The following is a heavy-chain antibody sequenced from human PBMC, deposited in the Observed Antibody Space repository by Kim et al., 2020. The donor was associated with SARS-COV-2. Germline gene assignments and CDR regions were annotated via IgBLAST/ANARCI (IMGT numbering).Heavy chain of an antibody. J-gene: IGHJ4*02. V-gene: IGHV3-66*01. Sequence: GGSLRLSCAASGFIVNNNYMNWVRQTPGKGLEWVSIIYTAGSGGNTYYADSAKGRFTISRDSSKNTLYLQMNSLRAEDTATYYCARGYSDSSGYYAFDFWGQGTLVTVSS. CDR2: IYTAGSGGNT. CDR1: GFIVNNNY. CDR3: ARGYSDSSGYYAFDF. D-gene: IGHD3-22*01.